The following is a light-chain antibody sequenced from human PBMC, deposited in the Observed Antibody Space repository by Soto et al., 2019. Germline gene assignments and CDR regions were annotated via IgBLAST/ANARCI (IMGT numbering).Light chain of an antibody. V-gene: IGKV3-15*01. CDR3: QHYNNYPII. Sequence: EIVMTQSPATLSVSPGERATLSCWARQSVGSYLAWYQQKPGQAPRLLIYGASTRAIGIPARFSGSGSGTDFTLTISSLQFEDFATYYCQHYNNYPIIFGGGTKVEIK. CDR2: GAS. J-gene: IGKJ4*01. CDR1: QSVGSY.